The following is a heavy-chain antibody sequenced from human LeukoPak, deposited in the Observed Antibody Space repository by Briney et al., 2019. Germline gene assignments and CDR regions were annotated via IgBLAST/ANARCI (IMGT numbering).Heavy chain of an antibody. Sequence: GGSLRLSCAASGFTFSSYGMHWVRQAPGKGLEWVAVMSYDGSNKYYADSVKGRFTISRDNSKNTLYLQMNSLRAEDTAVYYCAKDLIPSDFWSGSLYWGQGTLVTVSS. CDR3: AKDLIPSDFWSGSLY. CDR1: GFTFSSYG. D-gene: IGHD3-3*01. V-gene: IGHV3-30*18. J-gene: IGHJ4*02. CDR2: MSYDGSNK.